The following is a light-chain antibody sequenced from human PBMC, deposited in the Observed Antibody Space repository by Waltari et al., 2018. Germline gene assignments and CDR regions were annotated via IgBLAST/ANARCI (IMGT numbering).Light chain of an antibody. V-gene: IGKV1-27*01. CDR3: QNYKSAPRT. Sequence: DIQMTQSPSSLSASVGDSVTITCRASQGISNFLAWYQQKPDEDPSLLIYGASTLQSGVPSRFSGSGSLTDFTLTISSLQPEDVGTYYCQNYKSAPRTFGQGTKVEIK. J-gene: IGKJ1*01. CDR1: QGISNF. CDR2: GAS.